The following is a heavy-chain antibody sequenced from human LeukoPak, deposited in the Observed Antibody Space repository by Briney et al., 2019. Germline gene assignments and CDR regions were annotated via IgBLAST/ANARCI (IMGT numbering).Heavy chain of an antibody. D-gene: IGHD2-21*01. CDR2: IKQDGSEK. Sequence: PGGSLRLSCAASGFTFSSYWMSWVRQAPGKGLEWVANIKQDGSEKYYVDSVKGRFTISRDNAKNSLYLQMNSLRAEDTAVYYCARVPGDCGGDCYSYYYYHMDVWGKGTTVTVSS. CDR1: GFTFSSYW. V-gene: IGHV3-7*01. J-gene: IGHJ6*03. CDR3: ARVPGDCGGDCYSYYYYHMDV.